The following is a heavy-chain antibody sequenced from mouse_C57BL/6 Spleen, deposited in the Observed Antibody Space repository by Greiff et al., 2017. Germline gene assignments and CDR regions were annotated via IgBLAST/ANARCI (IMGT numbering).Heavy chain of an antibody. Sequence: VKLMESGAELVKPGASVKISCKASGYAFSSYWMNWVKQRPGKGLEWIGQIYPGDGDTNYNGKFKGKATLTADKSSSTAYMQLSSLTSEDSAVYFCARNPFTTGPAMDYWGQGTSVTVSS. J-gene: IGHJ4*01. CDR2: IYPGDGDT. CDR1: GYAFSSYW. V-gene: IGHV1-80*01. D-gene: IGHD1-1*01. CDR3: ARNPFTTGPAMDY.